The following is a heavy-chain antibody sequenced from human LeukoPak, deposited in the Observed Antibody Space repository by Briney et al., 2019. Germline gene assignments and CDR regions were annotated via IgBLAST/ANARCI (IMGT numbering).Heavy chain of an antibody. V-gene: IGHV4-59*02. J-gene: IGHJ5*02. CDR3: TRGHWGLQS. CDR2: IHHSGNS. CDR1: GASVTDYY. Sequence: SETLSLTCTVSGASVTDYYWSWIRRSPGKGLEWISYIHHSGNSDYNPSLRSRVTTSLDTSKNQISLNLISVTAADTAVYYCTRGHWGLQSWSQGTLVTVSS. D-gene: IGHD7-27*01.